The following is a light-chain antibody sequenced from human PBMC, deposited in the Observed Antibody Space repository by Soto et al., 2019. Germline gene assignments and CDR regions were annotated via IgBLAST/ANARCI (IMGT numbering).Light chain of an antibody. Sequence: QSVLAQPPSASAAPGQQVTISCSGRSSNIGINLVSWFQQRPGTAPKLLIYDDKKRPSGIPDRFSGSKSDTSATLGITGLQTGDEADYYCGAWDDRLSAVVFGGGTKLTVL. CDR3: GAWDDRLSAVV. CDR1: SSNIGINL. V-gene: IGLV1-51*01. CDR2: DDK. J-gene: IGLJ2*01.